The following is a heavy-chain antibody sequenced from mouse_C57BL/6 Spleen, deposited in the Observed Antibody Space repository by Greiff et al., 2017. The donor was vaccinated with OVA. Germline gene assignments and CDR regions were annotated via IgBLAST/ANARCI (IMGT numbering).Heavy chain of an antibody. D-gene: IGHD2-4*01. CDR3: AREPYDYDRRGFDY. J-gene: IGHJ2*01. CDR2: INYDGSST. V-gene: IGHV5-16*01. Sequence: EVKLVESEGGLVQPGSSMKLSCTASGFTFSDYYMAWVRQVPEKGLEWVANINYDGSSTYYLDSLKSRFIISRDNAKNILYLQMSSLKSEDTATYYCAREPYDYDRRGFDYWGQGTTLTVSS. CDR1: GFTFSDYY.